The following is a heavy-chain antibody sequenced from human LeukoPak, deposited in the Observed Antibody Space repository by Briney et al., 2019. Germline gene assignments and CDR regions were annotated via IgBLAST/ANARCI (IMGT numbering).Heavy chain of an antibody. Sequence: GGSLRLSCAASGFTFSSYAMSWVRQAPGKGLEWVSAIRGSGGSTYYADSVKGRFTISRDNSKNTLYLQMNSLRAEDTAVYYCAKYGGSYHTPFDYWGQGTLVTVSS. CDR3: AKYGGSYHTPFDY. CDR2: IRGSGGST. CDR1: GFTFSSYA. J-gene: IGHJ4*02. V-gene: IGHV3-23*01. D-gene: IGHD1-26*01.